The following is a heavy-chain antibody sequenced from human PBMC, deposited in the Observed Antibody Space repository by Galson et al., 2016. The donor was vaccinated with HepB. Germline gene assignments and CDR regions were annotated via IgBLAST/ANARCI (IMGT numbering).Heavy chain of an antibody. Sequence: SETLSLTCTVSGDSISGYFWTWIRQPPGKGLEWIGSSYYTGSPNYHPSLKSRVTISVDTSKKKFPLKLTSVTAADTAVYYCARGASGDYPYWGQGILVTVSS. J-gene: IGHJ4*02. CDR2: SYYTGSP. D-gene: IGHD1-26*01. CDR3: ARGASGDYPY. CDR1: GDSISGYF. V-gene: IGHV4-59*01.